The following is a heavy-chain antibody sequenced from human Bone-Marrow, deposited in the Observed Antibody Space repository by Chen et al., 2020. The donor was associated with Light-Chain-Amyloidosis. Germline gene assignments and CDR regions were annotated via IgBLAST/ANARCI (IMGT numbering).Heavy chain of an antibody. J-gene: IGHJ3*02. Sequence: EVQLVESGGGLLQRGGSLRLSCAASGFAFSSYAMSWVRQAPGKGLEWVCTISGRGGSRYYGDSVKGRLTISRDKSKNALFLQMNSLRAEDTAVYYCAKDISYDDILPGYPADAFDIWGQGTMVTVSS. CDR3: AKDISYDDILPGYPADAFDI. CDR2: ISGRGGSR. D-gene: IGHD3-9*01. V-gene: IGHV3-23*04. CDR1: GFAFSSYA.